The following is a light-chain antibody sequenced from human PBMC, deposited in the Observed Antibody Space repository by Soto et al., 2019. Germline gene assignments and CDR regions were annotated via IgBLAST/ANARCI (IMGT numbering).Light chain of an antibody. CDR2: AAS. CDR1: QSVSSY. V-gene: IGKV3-11*01. J-gene: IGKJ1*01. CDR3: QQRSNWPGT. Sequence: EIVLTQSPATLSLSPGERATLSCRASQSVSSYLAWYQQKPAQAPRLLIYAASNRATGIPARFSGSGSGTDFTLTISSLEPEDFAVYYCQQRSNWPGTFGQGTKVEIK.